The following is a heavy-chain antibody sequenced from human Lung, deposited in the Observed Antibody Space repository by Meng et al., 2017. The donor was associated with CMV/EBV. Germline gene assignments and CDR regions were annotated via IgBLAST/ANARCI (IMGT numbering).Heavy chain of an antibody. CDR1: GYTFPSYP. Sequence: SVKLSCKASGYTFPSYPMHWVRQAPGQSLEWMGWINTDNGDTRFSQHLQGRVTISTDTSATTAYMELSSLRLDDTAIYYCATNAFDYWGQGTLVTVSS. CDR2: INTDNGDT. CDR3: ATNAFDY. V-gene: IGHV1-3*04. J-gene: IGHJ4*02. D-gene: IGHD2-8*01.